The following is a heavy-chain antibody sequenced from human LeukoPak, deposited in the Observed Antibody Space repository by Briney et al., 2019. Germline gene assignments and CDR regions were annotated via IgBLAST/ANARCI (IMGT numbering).Heavy chain of an antibody. V-gene: IGHV3-23*01. CDR2: IGAGGSTT. J-gene: IGHJ4*02. CDR1: GFTFSSYA. D-gene: IGHD2-2*02. CDR3: AKYRYCSSNTCYRDFDY. Sequence: GGSLRLSCAASGFTFSSYAMSWVRQAPGEGLEWVSAIGAGGSTTYYADSVKGRFTVSRDNSKNTLYLQMISLRAEDTAVYYCAKYRYCSSNTCYRDFDYWGQGTLVTVSS.